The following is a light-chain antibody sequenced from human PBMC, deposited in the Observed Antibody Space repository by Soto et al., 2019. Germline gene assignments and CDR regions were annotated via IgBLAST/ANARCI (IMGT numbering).Light chain of an antibody. V-gene: IGKV3-20*01. CDR1: QSVRSNF. J-gene: IGKJ1*01. CDR2: GAS. CDR3: QRYDSFRT. Sequence: EIVLTQSPATLSLSPGERATLSCRASQSVRSNFLAWYQQKPGQAPRLLIYGASNRATGIPDRFSGSGSGTDFTLTITRLEPEDFAMYYCQRYDSFRTFGQGTKV.